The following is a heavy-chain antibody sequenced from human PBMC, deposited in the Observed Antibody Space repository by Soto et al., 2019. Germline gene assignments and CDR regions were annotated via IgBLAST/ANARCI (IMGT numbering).Heavy chain of an antibody. J-gene: IGHJ6*02. CDR3: ARIHFGDEPSYYYCGMDV. V-gene: IGHV4-30-4*01. CDR2: IYYTGST. CDR1: GGSFSSGDYY. Sequence: SETLSLTCTVSGGSFSSGDYYWSWVRQPPGKGLEWIGYIYYTGSTFNNPSLKSRVSISIDTSKTQFSLKLSSVTAADTAVYYCARIHFGDEPSYYYCGMDVWGPGTTVTVSS. D-gene: IGHD4-17*01.